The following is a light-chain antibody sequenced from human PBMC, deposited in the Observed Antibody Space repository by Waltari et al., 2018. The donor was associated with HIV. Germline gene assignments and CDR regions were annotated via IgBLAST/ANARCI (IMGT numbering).Light chain of an antibody. Sequence: DIVMTQSPDSLAVSLGERATINCKSSQTVLYTSNNKNYLAWYQQKPGQPPKLLIYWASTRESGVPDRFSGSGSGTDFTLTISNMQAADVAVYYCQQYYGNPLTFGGGTKVGIK. CDR1: QTVLYTSNNKNY. J-gene: IGKJ4*01. V-gene: IGKV4-1*01. CDR2: WAS. CDR3: QQYYGNPLT.